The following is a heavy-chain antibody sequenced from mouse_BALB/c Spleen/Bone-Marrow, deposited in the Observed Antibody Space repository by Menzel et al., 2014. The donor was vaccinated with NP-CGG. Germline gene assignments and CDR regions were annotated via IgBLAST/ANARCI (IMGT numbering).Heavy chain of an antibody. CDR2: IDPANGNT. V-gene: IGHV14-3*02. CDR3: ARWLRRYYAMDY. Sequence: EVQLVESGAELVKPGASVKLSCSASGFNIKDTYMHWVKQRPEQGLEWIGRIDPANGNTKYDPKSQGKATITADTSSNTAYLQLSSLTSEDTAVYYCARWLRRYYAMDYWGQGTSVTVSS. D-gene: IGHD2-2*01. CDR1: GFNIKDTY. J-gene: IGHJ4*01.